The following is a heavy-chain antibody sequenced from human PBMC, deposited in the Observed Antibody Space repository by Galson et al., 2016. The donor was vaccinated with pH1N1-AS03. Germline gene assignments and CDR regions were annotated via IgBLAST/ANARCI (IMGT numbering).Heavy chain of an antibody. CDR3: ARTLSYTTTWPHFDY. Sequence: PALVKPTQTLTLTCTFSGFSLRTGGEGVGWLRQPPGKALEWLALIYWNDDERYSPSLKSRLTITKDTSKNQVVLTMTNMDPVDTATYYCARTLSYTTTWPHFDYWGQGTLVTVSS. D-gene: IGHD2-2*02. J-gene: IGHJ4*02. V-gene: IGHV2-5*01. CDR1: GFSLRTGGEG. CDR2: IYWNDDE.